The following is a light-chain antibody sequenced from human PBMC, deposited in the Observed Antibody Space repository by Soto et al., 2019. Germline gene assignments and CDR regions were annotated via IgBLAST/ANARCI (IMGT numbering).Light chain of an antibody. Sequence: QSALTQPASVSGSPGQSITISCTGTSSDVGSYNLVSWYQQHPGKAPKLMIYEGSKRPSGVSNRFSGSKSGNTASLTISGLQAEHEADYYCCSYAGSSPVVFGGGTKLTVL. CDR2: EGS. V-gene: IGLV2-23*01. CDR1: SSDVGSYNL. J-gene: IGLJ2*01. CDR3: CSYAGSSPVV.